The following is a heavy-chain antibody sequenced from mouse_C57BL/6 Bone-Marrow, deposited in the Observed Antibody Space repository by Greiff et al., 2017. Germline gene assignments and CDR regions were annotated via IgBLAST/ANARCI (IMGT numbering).Heavy chain of an antibody. CDR2: IRNKANGYTT. V-gene: IGHV7-3*01. D-gene: IGHD2-4*01. J-gene: IGHJ3*01. CDR3: ASLPYDSSFAY. Sequence: EVNVVESGGGLVQPGGSLSLSCAASGFTFTDYYMSWVRQPPGKALEWLGFIRNKANGYTTEYSASVKGRFTISRDNSQSILYLQMNALRAEDSATYYCASLPYDSSFAYWGQGTLVTVSA. CDR1: GFTFTDYY.